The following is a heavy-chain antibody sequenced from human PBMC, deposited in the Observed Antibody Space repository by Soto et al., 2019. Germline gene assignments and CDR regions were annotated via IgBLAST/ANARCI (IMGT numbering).Heavy chain of an antibody. V-gene: IGHV3-9*01. D-gene: IGHD3-10*01. CDR3: AKDGAMVRGVIITEWEVGWFDP. J-gene: IGHJ5*02. CDR2: ISWNSGSI. CDR1: GFTFDDYA. Sequence: EVQLVESGGGFVQPGGSLRLSCAASGFTFDDYAMHWVRQAPGKGLEWVSGISWNSGSIGYADSVKGRFTISRDNAKNSLYLQMNSLRAEDTALYYCAKDGAMVRGVIITEWEVGWFDPWGQGTLVTVSS.